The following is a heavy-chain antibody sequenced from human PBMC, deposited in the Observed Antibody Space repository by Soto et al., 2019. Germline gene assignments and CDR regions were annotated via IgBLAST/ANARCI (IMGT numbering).Heavy chain of an antibody. V-gene: IGHV1-69*14. CDR2: IIPIFGTT. J-gene: IGHJ4*02. Sequence: QVQLVQSGAEVKKPGSSVKVSCKTSGDIFSGYSISWVRQAPGQGLDWMGGIIPIFGTTNYAQRFHGRVTITADKSTSTVYMELYSLKSEDTAVYYFARDLGSGYDPGDYWGQGTLVTVSS. CDR3: ARDLGSGYDPGDY. D-gene: IGHD5-12*01. CDR1: GDIFSGYS.